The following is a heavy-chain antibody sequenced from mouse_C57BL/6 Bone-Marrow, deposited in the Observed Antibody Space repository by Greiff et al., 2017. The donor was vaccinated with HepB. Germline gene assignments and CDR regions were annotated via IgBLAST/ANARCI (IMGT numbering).Heavy chain of an antibody. V-gene: IGHV1-75*01. CDR2: IFPGSGST. D-gene: IGHD1-1*01. J-gene: IGHJ2*01. CDR1: GYTFTDYY. Sequence: QVQLQQSGPELVKPGASVKISCKASGYTFTDYYINWVKQRPGQGLEWIGWIFPGSGSTYYNEKFKGKATLTVDKSSSTAYMLLSSLTSEDSAVYFCAREDYYGSSGKNYYFDYWGQGTTLTVSS. CDR3: AREDYYGSSGKNYYFDY.